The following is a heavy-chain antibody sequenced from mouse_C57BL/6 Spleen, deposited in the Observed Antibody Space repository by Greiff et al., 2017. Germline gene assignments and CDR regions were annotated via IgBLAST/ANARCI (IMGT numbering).Heavy chain of an antibody. J-gene: IGHJ3*01. CDR2: INPNNGGT. CDR1: GYTFTDYY. CDR3: ARGDDGYYLFAY. D-gene: IGHD2-3*01. Sequence: VQLQQSGPELVKPGASVKISCKASGYTFTDYYMNWVKQSHGKSLEWIGDINPNNGGTSYNQKFKGKATLTVDKSSSTAYMELRSLTSEDSAVYYCARGDDGYYLFAYWGQVTLVTVSA. V-gene: IGHV1-26*01.